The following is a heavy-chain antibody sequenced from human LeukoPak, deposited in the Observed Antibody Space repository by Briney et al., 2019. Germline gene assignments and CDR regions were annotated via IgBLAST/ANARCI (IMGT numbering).Heavy chain of an antibody. Sequence: GASVKVSCKASGYTFTRYGISWVRQAPGQGLEWMGWINAYNGNTNYAQKLQGRVTMTTDTSTSTAYMELSSLRSDDTAVYYCASPVDDYGDYESEGAFDIWGQGTMVTVSS. CDR1: GYTFTRYG. CDR3: ASPVDDYGDYESEGAFDI. V-gene: IGHV1-18*01. D-gene: IGHD4-17*01. J-gene: IGHJ3*02. CDR2: INAYNGNT.